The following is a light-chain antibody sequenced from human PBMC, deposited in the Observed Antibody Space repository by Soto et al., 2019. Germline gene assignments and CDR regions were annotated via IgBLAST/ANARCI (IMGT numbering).Light chain of an antibody. CDR1: QTVSSN. Sequence: EIVLTQSPGTLSLSPGERATLSCRASQTVSSNYLAWYQQKPGQAPRLLIYGASTRATGIPARFSGSGSGTEFTLTISSLQSEDFAVYYCQQYNTWPPIPFGQGTRLENK. CDR2: GAS. V-gene: IGKV3-15*01. J-gene: IGKJ5*01. CDR3: QQYNTWPPIP.